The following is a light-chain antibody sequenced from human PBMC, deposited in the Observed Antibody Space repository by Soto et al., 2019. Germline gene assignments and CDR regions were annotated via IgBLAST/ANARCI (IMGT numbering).Light chain of an antibody. V-gene: IGKV3-15*01. CDR2: GAS. CDR3: QHYNDRPLT. Sequence: EIAMTQSPATLSVSPGERATLSCRASQSISNNLAWYQQKPGQAPRLLIYGASTRATGIPARFSGSGSGTEFTLTISSLQSEDFAVYSCQHYNDRPLTFGGGTKVDI. J-gene: IGKJ4*01. CDR1: QSISNN.